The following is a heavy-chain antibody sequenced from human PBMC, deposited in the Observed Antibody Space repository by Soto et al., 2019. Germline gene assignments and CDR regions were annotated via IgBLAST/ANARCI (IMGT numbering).Heavy chain of an antibody. V-gene: IGHV4-31*03. J-gene: IGHJ6*02. Sequence: NPSETLSLTCTVSGGSISSGGYYWSWIRQHPGKGLEWIGYIYYSGSTYYNPSLKSRVTVSVDTSKNQFSLKLSSVTAADTAVYYCARGLGYYAILTGYYAPYYYGMDVWGQGTTVTVSS. CDR3: ARGLGYYAILTGYYAPYYYGMDV. D-gene: IGHD3-9*01. CDR2: IYYSGST. CDR1: GGSISSGGYY.